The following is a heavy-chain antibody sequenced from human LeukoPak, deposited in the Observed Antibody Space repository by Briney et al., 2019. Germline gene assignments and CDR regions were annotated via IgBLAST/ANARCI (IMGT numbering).Heavy chain of an antibody. J-gene: IGHJ4*02. CDR2: ISSDGSNK. V-gene: IGHV3-30*18. CDR3: AKGYYSGSYYFDY. Sequence: GGSLRLSCAASGFTFSNYGMHWVRQAPGKGLEWVTVISSDGSNKYYGDSVKGRFTISRDNSKNTLYLQMNSLRAEDTAVYYCAKGYYSGSYYFDYWGQGTLVTVSS. D-gene: IGHD1-26*01. CDR1: GFTFSNYG.